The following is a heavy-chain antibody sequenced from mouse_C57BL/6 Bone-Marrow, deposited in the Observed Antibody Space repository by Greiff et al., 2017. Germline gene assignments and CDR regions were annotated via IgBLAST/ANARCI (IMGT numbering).Heavy chain of an antibody. CDR1: GFTFSSST. CDR3: SRQVTTVLATKYFDV. D-gene: IGHD1-1*01. CDR2: ISGGGGNT. V-gene: IGHV5-9*01. Sequence: EVKLVESGGGLVKPGGSLKLSCAASGFTFSSSTMSWVRQTPEKRLQWVAAISGGGGNTYYPDSVKGRFTISRDNDKNILYLQMSSLRSEDTALYYCSRQVTTVLATKYFDVWGTGTTGTVSS. J-gene: IGHJ1*03.